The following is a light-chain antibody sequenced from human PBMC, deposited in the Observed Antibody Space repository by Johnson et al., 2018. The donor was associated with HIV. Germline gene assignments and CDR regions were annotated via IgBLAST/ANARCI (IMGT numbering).Light chain of an antibody. V-gene: IGLV1-51*01. CDR1: SSNIANNY. CDR2: DNN. CDR3: GTWDISLRGVF. Sequence: QPLLTQPPSVSSAPGQKVTISCSGSSSNIANNYVSWYQQIPGTAPKLLIYDNNQRPSGIPDRFSGSKSGTSATLGITGLHPGDEAYYSCGTWDISLRGVFFGTGTKVTVL. J-gene: IGLJ1*01.